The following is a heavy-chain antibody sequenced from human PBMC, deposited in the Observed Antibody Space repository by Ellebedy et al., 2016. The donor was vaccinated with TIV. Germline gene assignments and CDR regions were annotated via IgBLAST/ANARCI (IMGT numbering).Heavy chain of an antibody. Sequence: SETLSLXXTVSGGSISSGGYYWSWIRQHPGKGLEWIGYIYYSGSTYYNPSLKSRVTISVDRSKNQFSLKLSSVTAADTAVYYCARVRYSSGWYYYYYGMDVWGQGTTVTVSS. CDR1: GGSISSGGYY. V-gene: IGHV4-31*03. CDR3: ARVRYSSGWYYYYYGMDV. CDR2: IYYSGST. D-gene: IGHD6-19*01. J-gene: IGHJ6*02.